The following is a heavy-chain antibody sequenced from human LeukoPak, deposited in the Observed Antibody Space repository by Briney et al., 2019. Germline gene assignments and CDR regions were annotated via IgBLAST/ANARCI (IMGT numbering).Heavy chain of an antibody. Sequence: GGSLRLSCAASGFTFSSYAMSWVRQAPGKGLEWVSAISGSGGSTYYADSAKGRFTISRDNSKNTLYLQMNSLRAEDTAVYYCAKEFGMTAMAPLYYYYYGMDVWGQGTTVTVSS. D-gene: IGHD5-18*01. CDR1: GFTFSSYA. CDR2: ISGSGGST. CDR3: AKEFGMTAMAPLYYYYYGMDV. J-gene: IGHJ6*02. V-gene: IGHV3-23*01.